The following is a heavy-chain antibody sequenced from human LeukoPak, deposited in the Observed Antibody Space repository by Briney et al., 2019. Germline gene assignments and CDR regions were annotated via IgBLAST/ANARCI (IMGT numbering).Heavy chain of an antibody. CDR3: ARRRGNYYDSSGYYYFDY. V-gene: IGHV4-39*01. CDR2: IYYSGST. D-gene: IGHD3-22*01. J-gene: IGHJ4*02. CDR1: GGSISSSSYY. Sequence: PSETLSLTCTVSGGSISSSSYYWGWIRQPPWKGLEWIGSIYYSGSTYYNPSLKSRVTISVDTSKNQFSLKLSSVTAADTAVYYCARRRGNYYDSSGYYYFDYWGQGTLVTVSS.